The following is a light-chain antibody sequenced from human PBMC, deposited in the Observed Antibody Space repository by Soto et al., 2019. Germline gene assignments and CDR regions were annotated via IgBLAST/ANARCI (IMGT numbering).Light chain of an antibody. CDR3: QQYGSSPWT. CDR2: CAS. V-gene: IGKV3-20*01. CDR1: KTIRSNY. J-gene: IGKJ1*01. Sequence: ETVLTQSPGTLSLSPGERATLSCRASKTIRSNYLAWYRQTPGQAPRLLIYCASNRATGIADRFSGSGSGTDFTLIISRLEPEDFALYYCQQYGSSPWTFGQGTKVEIK.